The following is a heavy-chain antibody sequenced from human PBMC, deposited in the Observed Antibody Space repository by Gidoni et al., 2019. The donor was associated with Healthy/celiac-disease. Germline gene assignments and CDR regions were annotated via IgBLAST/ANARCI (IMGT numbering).Heavy chain of an antibody. J-gene: IGHJ4*02. D-gene: IGHD2-2*01. V-gene: IGHV3-7*01. CDR2: IKQDGSEK. Sequence: MSWVRQAPGKGLEWVANIKQDGSEKYYVVSVKGRFTISRDNAKNSLYLQMNSLRAEDTAVYYCARLSRDGYINYWGQGTLVTVSS. CDR3: ARLSRDGYINY.